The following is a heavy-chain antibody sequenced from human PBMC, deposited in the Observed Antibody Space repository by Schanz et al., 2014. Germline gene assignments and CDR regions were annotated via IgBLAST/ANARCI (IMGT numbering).Heavy chain of an antibody. D-gene: IGHD6-6*01. V-gene: IGHV1-46*03. CDR2: INPSGGST. CDR1: GYTFTTYY. J-gene: IGHJ4*02. CDR3: GRGFSRSYIAF. Sequence: QVQLLQSGAEVKKPGASMKVSCKASGYTFTTYYMLWVRQAPGQGLEWMGIINPSGGSTRYGQKFQGRISVTTDSSTSTVYLELSSLRSDDTAVYYCGRGFSRSYIAFWGQGTLIAVSP.